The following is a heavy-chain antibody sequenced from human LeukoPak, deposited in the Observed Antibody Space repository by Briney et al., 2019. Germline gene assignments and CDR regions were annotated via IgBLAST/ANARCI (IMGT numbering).Heavy chain of an antibody. V-gene: IGHV3-30*18. J-gene: IGHJ4*02. CDR1: GFTFSSYG. CDR2: ISYDGSNK. CDR3: AKDPNYYDSSGYYPDY. D-gene: IGHD3-22*01. Sequence: GGSLRLSCAASGFTFSSYGVHWVRQAPGKGLEWVAVISYDGSNKYYADSVKGRFTISRDDSKNTLYLQMNSLRAEDTAVYYCAKDPNYYDSSGYYPDYWGQGTLVTVSP.